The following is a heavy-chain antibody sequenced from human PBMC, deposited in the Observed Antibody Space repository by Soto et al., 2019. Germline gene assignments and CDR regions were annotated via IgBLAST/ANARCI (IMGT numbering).Heavy chain of an antibody. J-gene: IGHJ3*02. CDR3: ASIAVADYAFDI. CDR1: GFTFSSYA. D-gene: IGHD6-19*01. CDR2: ISYDGSNK. Sequence: QVQLVESGGGVVQPGRSLRLSCAASGFTFSSYAMHWVRQAPGKGLEWVAVISYDGSNKYYADSVKGRFTISRDNSKNPLYLQMTSLRAEETAVYYCASIAVADYAFDIWGQGTMVTVSS. V-gene: IGHV3-30-3*01.